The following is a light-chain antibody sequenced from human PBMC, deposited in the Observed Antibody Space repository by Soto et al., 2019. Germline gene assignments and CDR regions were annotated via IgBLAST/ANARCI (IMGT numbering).Light chain of an antibody. V-gene: IGKV3-20*01. CDR1: QSVSSRS. CDR2: GAS. CDR3: QQYGSSPRT. J-gene: IGKJ4*02. Sequence: EIVLTQSPGTLSLYPGDSAALSCRASQSVSSRSLAWYQQKRGQAPRLLIHGASNRATGIPDRFSGSGSGTDFTLTTSRLEPEDFAVYYCQQYGSSPRTFGRGTKVEV.